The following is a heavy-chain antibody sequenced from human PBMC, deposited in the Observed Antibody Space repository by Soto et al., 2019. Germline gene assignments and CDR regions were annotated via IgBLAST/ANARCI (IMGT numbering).Heavy chain of an antibody. Sequence: EVQLLESGGGLVQPGGSLRLSCAASGFTFSNYAMSWVRQAPGKGLEWVSAISGSGGSTYYADSVKGRFTISRDNSKNALSLQMNSLRAEDTDVYYCAKGYNYYSTGHYSVRESSFDYWGQGTLVTVSS. CDR2: ISGSGGST. D-gene: IGHD3-22*01. J-gene: IGHJ4*02. CDR3: AKGYNYYSTGHYSVRESSFDY. CDR1: GFTFSNYA. V-gene: IGHV3-23*01.